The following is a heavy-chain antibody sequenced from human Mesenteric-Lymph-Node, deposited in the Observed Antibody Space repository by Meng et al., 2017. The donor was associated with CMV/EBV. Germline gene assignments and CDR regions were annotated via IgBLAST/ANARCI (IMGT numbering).Heavy chain of an antibody. D-gene: IGHD3-3*01. Sequence: GESLKISCAASGFTFGGYWMHWVRQAPGKGLVWLSRINSDGSSTNYADSVKGRFTISRDNAKNTLYLQMNSLRAEDTAVYYCARGDFWSGYWGVWGQGTTVTVSS. V-gene: IGHV3-74*01. CDR2: INSDGSST. CDR1: GFTFGGYW. CDR3: ARGDFWSGYWGV. J-gene: IGHJ6*02.